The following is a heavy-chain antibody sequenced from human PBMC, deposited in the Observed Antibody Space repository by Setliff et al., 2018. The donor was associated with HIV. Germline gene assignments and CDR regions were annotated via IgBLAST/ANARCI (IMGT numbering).Heavy chain of an antibody. CDR1: GGSISSFY. CDR3: ARVKRHDSSGYYPPSHYYYMDV. Sequence: PSETLSLTCTVSGGSISSFYWTWVRQPAGKGLEWIGRIFGSGVTNYNTSLESRLTMSLDTSRNHLSLKLSSVTAADTAVYYCARVKRHDSSGYYPPSHYYYMDVWGKGTTVTVSS. J-gene: IGHJ6*03. V-gene: IGHV4-4*07. CDR2: IFGSGVT. D-gene: IGHD3-22*01.